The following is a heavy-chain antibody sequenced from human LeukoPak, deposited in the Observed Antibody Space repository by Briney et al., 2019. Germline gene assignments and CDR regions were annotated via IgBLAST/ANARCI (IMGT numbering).Heavy chain of an antibody. J-gene: IGHJ4*02. V-gene: IGHV4-4*07. CDR3: ARGGGYYDSSGYVDY. Sequence: SQTLSLTCTVSGGSISSYYWSWIRQPAGKGLEWIGRIYTSGSTNYNPSLKSRVTMSVDTSKNQFSLKLSSVTAADTAVYYCARGGGYYDSSGYVDYWGQGTLLTVFS. CDR1: GGSISSYY. D-gene: IGHD3-22*01. CDR2: IYTSGST.